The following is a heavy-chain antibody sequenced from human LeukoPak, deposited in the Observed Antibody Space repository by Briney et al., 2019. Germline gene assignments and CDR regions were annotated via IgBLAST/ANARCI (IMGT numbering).Heavy chain of an antibody. Sequence: GGSLRLSCAASGFTFASYAMSWVRQAPGKGLEWVSAISGSGGSTYYADSVKGRFTISRDNSKNTLYLQMNSLRAEDTAVYYCAKTIVGATSYFDYWGQGTLVTVSS. D-gene: IGHD1-26*01. J-gene: IGHJ4*02. CDR2: ISGSGGST. CDR3: AKTIVGATSYFDY. CDR1: GFTFASYA. V-gene: IGHV3-23*01.